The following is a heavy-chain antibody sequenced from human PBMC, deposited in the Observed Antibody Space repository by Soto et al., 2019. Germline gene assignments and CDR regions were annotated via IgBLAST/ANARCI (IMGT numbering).Heavy chain of an antibody. CDR3: VKDRSDTWSFDY. D-gene: IGHD2-8*02. J-gene: IGHJ4*02. Sequence: QVQLVESGGGVVQPGRSLRLSCSASGFTYSSCAMHWVRQVPGNGLEWLAVVSHDGTLYPYADSVKGRFTISRDNSRKMLYLQMNSLRPDDTAVYYCVKDRSDTWSFDYWGQGTLVTVSS. CDR1: GFTYSSCA. V-gene: IGHV3-30*18. CDR2: VSHDGTLY.